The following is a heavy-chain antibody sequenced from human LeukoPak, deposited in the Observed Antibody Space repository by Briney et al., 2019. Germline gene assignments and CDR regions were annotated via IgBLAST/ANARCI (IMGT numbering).Heavy chain of an antibody. Sequence: SVKVSCKASGGTFSSYAISWVPQAPGLGLEWMGGIIPIFGTANYAQKFPGRVTITADKSTSTAYMELSSLRSEDTAVYYCASSSSGQHDPWGQGTLVTVSS. V-gene: IGHV1-69*06. CDR1: GGTFSSYA. CDR3: ASSSSGQHDP. D-gene: IGHD6-13*01. CDR2: IIPIFGTA. J-gene: IGHJ5*02.